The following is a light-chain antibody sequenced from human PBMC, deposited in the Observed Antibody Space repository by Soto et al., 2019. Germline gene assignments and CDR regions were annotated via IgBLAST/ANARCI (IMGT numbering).Light chain of an antibody. Sequence: QSALTQPASVSGSPGQSITISCTGTSSDVGAYNYVSWYQQHPGKVPKLMIYEVSNRPSGVSNRFSGSKSGNTASLTISGLQAEDEADYYCSSYSSSITVLFGGGPSSPS. CDR1: SSDVGAYNY. J-gene: IGLJ2*01. V-gene: IGLV2-14*01. CDR3: SSYSSSITVL. CDR2: EVS.